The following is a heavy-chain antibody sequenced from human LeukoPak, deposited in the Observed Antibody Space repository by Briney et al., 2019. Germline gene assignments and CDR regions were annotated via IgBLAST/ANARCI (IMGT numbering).Heavy chain of an antibody. CDR2: ISGSGGDT. CDR1: GFTFSNFL. Sequence: GGSLRLSCAASGFTFSNFLMTWVRQAPGKGPEWVSAISGSGGDTYYADSVKGRFTISKDNAKNTVYLQMNSLRAEDTAVYYCVSFYETYWGRGTLVTVSS. V-gene: IGHV3-23*01. CDR3: VSFYETY. D-gene: IGHD2/OR15-2a*01. J-gene: IGHJ4*02.